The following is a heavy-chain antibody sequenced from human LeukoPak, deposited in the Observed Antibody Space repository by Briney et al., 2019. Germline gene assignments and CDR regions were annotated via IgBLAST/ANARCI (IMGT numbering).Heavy chain of an antibody. J-gene: IGHJ6*02. CDR3: ASEGFYGDYLVYGMDV. CDR2: IYHSGST. Sequence: PSETLSLTCAVSGGSISSSNWWSWVRQPPGKGLEWIGEIYHSGSTNYNPSLKSRVTISVDKSKNQFSLKLSSVTAADTAVYYCASEGFYGDYLVYGMDVWGQGTTVTVSS. CDR1: GGSISSSNW. D-gene: IGHD4-17*01. V-gene: IGHV4-4*02.